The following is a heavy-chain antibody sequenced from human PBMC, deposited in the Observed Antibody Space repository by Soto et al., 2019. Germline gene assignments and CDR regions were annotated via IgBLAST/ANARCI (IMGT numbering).Heavy chain of an antibody. Sequence: QVQLQESGPGLVKPSQTLSLTCTVSGGSISSGDYYWSWIRQPPGKGLEWIGYIHYAGITDYNPSLKSRITMAVDTSKNQFSLTVHSVTAADTAVFYCARDVGGGDYYDGMDVWGQGTSVTVSS. D-gene: IGHD3-16*01. CDR2: IHYAGIT. J-gene: IGHJ6*02. CDR3: ARDVGGGDYYDGMDV. V-gene: IGHV4-30-4*01. CDR1: GGSISSGDYY.